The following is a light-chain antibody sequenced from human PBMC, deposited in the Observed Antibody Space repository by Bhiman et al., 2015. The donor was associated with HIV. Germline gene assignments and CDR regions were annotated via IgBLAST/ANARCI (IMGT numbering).Light chain of an antibody. Sequence: QSLLTQPPSVSGAPGQTVSISCTGGPSNIGAGYDVHWYQQIPGRAPTLLIYATNRRPSGVPDRFSGSRSATSGSLAISGLRSDDEADYYCAAWDDSLSGPVFGGGTKLTVL. CDR2: ATN. J-gene: IGLJ3*02. CDR1: PSNIGAGYD. V-gene: IGLV1-50*01. CDR3: AAWDDSLSGPV.